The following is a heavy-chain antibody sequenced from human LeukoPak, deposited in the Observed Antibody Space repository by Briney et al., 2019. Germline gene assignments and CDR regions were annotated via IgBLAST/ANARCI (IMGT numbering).Heavy chain of an antibody. Sequence: SSLKVSSKPSGGTFSSYAISWVRQAPGQGREWMGGFIAIFRTANHAHKSHGRVTITADESTSTAYLELSSLRSEDTAVYYCARVHFELKNYYYTDVSGKGTTVTVSS. J-gene: IGHJ6*03. CDR3: ARVHFELKNYYYTDV. D-gene: IGHD3-10*01. V-gene: IGHV1-69*01. CDR2: FIAIFRTA. CDR1: GGTFSSYA.